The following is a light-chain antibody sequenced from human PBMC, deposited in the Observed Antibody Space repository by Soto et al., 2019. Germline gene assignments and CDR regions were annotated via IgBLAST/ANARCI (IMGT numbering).Light chain of an antibody. Sequence: QAVVTQEPSLTVSPGGTVTLTCASSTGAVTSAYYPNWFQQKPGQAPRTLIYGTTNKHSWTPARFSGSLLGGKAALTLSGVQPEDEADYYCLLYFGGAPGFGGRTKLTVL. V-gene: IGLV7-43*01. CDR1: TGAVTSAYY. CDR2: GTT. CDR3: LLYFGGAPG. J-gene: IGLJ2*01.